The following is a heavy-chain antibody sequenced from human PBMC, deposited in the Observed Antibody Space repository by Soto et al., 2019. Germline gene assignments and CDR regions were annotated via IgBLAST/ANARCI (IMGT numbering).Heavy chain of an antibody. CDR3: AKDAAPDIVVVPAALRPPYYYYFDS. D-gene: IGHD2-2*01. J-gene: IGHJ4*02. Sequence: PGGSLRLSCAASGFTFSSYAMSWVRQAPGKGLEWVSAISGSGGSTYYADSVKGRFTISRDNSKNTLYLQMNSLRAEDTAVYYCAKDAAPDIVVVPAALRPPYYYYFDSWGQGTPVTVSS. CDR1: GFTFSSYA. CDR2: ISGSGGST. V-gene: IGHV3-23*01.